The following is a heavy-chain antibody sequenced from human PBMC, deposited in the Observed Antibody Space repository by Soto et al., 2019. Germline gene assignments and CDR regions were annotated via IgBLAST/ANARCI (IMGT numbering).Heavy chain of an antibody. J-gene: IGHJ4*02. CDR1: GFTFGDYA. Sequence: GGSLKLSSTASGFTFGDYAMSWVRQAPGKGLEWVGFIRSKAYGGTTEYAASVKGRFTISRDDSKSIAYLQMNSLKTEDTAVYYCTRDRVGRVTAVNFDYWGQGTLVTVSS. CDR2: IRSKAYGGTT. D-gene: IGHD2-21*02. V-gene: IGHV3-49*04. CDR3: TRDRVGRVTAVNFDY.